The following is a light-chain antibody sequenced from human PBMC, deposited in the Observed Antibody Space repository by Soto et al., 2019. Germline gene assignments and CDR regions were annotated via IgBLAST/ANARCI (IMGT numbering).Light chain of an antibody. Sequence: QSVLSQPPSASGTPGQRVTISCSGRSSNIGSNVVNWYQQFPGTAPKLLIYSDYQRPSGVPDRFSGSRSGTSASLAISGLQSEDEADYYCAAWEGSLNAILFGGGTKVTVL. J-gene: IGLJ2*01. V-gene: IGLV1-44*01. CDR2: SDY. CDR3: AAWEGSLNAIL. CDR1: SSNIGSNV.